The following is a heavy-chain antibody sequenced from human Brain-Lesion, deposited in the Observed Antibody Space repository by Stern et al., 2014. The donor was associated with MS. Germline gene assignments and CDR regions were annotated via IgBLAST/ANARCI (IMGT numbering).Heavy chain of an antibody. CDR2: FDPEDGET. CDR3: ATLSPVAGVIYYRHFDY. V-gene: IGHV1-24*01. CDR1: GYTLTEFS. D-gene: IGHD1-26*01. J-gene: IGHJ4*02. Sequence: VQLVESGAEVKKPGASVKVSCKVSGYTLTEFSMHWVRQAPRNGLAWMGGFDPEDGETIYAPKFQGHVTMTADTSIRQAYMQLISLRSEYTAVYYCATLSPVAGVIYYRHFDYWGQGTLVTVSS.